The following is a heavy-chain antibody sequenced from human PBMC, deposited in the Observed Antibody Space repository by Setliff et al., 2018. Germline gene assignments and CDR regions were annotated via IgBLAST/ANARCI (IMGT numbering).Heavy chain of an antibody. CDR3: TKDSNGEFADY. CDR1: GFTFSSYS. V-gene: IGHV3-48*01. Sequence: GGSLRLSCAASGFTFSSYSMNWVRQAPGKGLEWVSYISGSGSTIYYADSVKGRFTISRDNAKTSLYLQMNSLRADDTAVYYCTKDSNGEFADYWGQGTLVTVSS. J-gene: IGHJ4*02. CDR2: ISGSGSTI. D-gene: IGHD1-1*01.